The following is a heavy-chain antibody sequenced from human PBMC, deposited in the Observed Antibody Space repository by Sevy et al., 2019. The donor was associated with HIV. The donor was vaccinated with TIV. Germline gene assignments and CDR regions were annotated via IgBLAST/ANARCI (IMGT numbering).Heavy chain of an antibody. D-gene: IGHD1-26*01. CDR1: GFTFSSYS. V-gene: IGHV3-21*01. CDR2: ISSSSSYI. J-gene: IGHJ4*02. CDR3: ARDPSEELPSFFDY. Sequence: GRSLRLSCAASGFTFSSYSMNWVRQAPGKGLEWVSSISSSSSYIYYADSVKGRFTISRDNAKNSLYLQMNSLRAEDTAVYYCARDPSEELPSFFDYWGQGTLVTVSS.